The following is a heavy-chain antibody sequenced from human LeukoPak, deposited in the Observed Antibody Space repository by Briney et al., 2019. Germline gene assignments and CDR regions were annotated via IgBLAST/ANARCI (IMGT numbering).Heavy chain of an antibody. CDR1: GGSISSYY. J-gene: IGHJ4*02. CDR3: ARARGTVVGATLYYFDY. CDR2: IYYSGCT. V-gene: IGHV4-59*01. Sequence: SETLSLTCTVSGGSISSYYWSWIRQPPGKGLEWIGYIYYSGCTNYNPSLKSRVTISVDTSKNQFSLKLSSVTAADTAVYDCARARGTVVGATLYYFDYWGQGTLVTVSS. D-gene: IGHD1-26*01.